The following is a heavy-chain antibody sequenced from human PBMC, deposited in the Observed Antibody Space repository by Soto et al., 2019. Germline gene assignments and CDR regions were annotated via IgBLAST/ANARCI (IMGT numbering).Heavy chain of an antibody. J-gene: IGHJ4*02. CDR2: IYSGGST. D-gene: IGHD3-22*01. V-gene: IGHV3-66*01. CDR1: GFTVSANY. CDR3: TRDGRYYESSGYHAY. Sequence: EVQLVESGGGLVRPGGSLRLSCAASGFTVSANYMSWVRQAPGKGLQWVSVIYSGGSTYYADSVKGRFTISRDNSKNTLHLQMNRLRAEDTAMYYCTRDGRYYESSGYHAYWGQGTLVTVSS.